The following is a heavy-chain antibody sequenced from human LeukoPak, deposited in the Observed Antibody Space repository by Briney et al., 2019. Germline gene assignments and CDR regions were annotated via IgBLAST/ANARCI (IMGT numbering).Heavy chain of an antibody. CDR1: GFIFSNAW. CDR3: ARDATMVTMHYYYYGMDV. D-gene: IGHD5-18*01. V-gene: IGHV3-48*02. J-gene: IGHJ6*02. CDR2: ISSSSSTI. Sequence: GWALRLSCVGSGFIFSNAWMNWVRQAPGKGLEWVSYISSSSSTIYYADSVKGRFTISRDNAKTSLHLQMNRLRDEDTAVYYCARDATMVTMHYYYYGMDVWGQGTTVTVSS.